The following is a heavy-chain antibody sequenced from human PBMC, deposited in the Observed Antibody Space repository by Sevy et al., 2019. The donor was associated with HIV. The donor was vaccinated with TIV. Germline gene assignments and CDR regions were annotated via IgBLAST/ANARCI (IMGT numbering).Heavy chain of an antibody. J-gene: IGHJ3*02. CDR2: IIWNRGII. CDR1: GFTFDEYA. CDR3: AKGAGQWLGHAFDI. V-gene: IGHV3-9*01. D-gene: IGHD6-19*01. Sequence: GGSLRLSCAASGFTFDEYAIPWVRQAPGKGLEWGSGIIWNRGIIDYADSVKGRFTISRDNARNSLYLQKNSLRAEDTALYYCAKGAGQWLGHAFDIWGQGTMVTVSS.